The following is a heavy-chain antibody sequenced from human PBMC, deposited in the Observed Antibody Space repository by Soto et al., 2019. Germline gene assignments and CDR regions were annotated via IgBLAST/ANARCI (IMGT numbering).Heavy chain of an antibody. CDR3: VKDRDSNSWPSRDV. J-gene: IGHJ6*02. Sequence: ASVKGYCKSAGYTYTRNGIGWVRQALGQGLEWMGWISPKSGSIKYAQKFQGRVIMTTDTSTSTAYMELRSLRSDDTAVYYCVKDRDSNSWPSRDVWGPGTTVTVSS. D-gene: IGHD3-22*01. CDR1: GYTYTRNG. CDR2: ISPKSGSI. V-gene: IGHV1-18*01.